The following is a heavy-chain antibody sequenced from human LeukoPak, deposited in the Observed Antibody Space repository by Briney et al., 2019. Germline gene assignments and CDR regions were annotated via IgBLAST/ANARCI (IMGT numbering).Heavy chain of an antibody. CDR3: AKEGTAQISTWYDN. V-gene: IGHV3-30*18. J-gene: IGHJ4*02. D-gene: IGHD2-2*01. CDR2: ISYEGRTM. CDR1: GFTFSNYG. Sequence: GGSLRLSCAGAGFTFSNYGMHWVRQAPGNGLEWVAVISYEGRTMYYGDSVKGRFTISRDNCRNTLFLQMNRLSPDETAVYYCAKEGTAQISTWYDNWGQGTLVTVSS.